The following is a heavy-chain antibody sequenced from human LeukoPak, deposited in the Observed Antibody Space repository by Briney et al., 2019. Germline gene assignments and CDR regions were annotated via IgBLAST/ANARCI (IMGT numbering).Heavy chain of an antibody. J-gene: IGHJ4*02. D-gene: IGHD1-14*01. V-gene: IGHV5-51*01. CDR2: VYPGDSDT. CDR3: ARGMTSFDY. Sequence: PGESLKISCKGSGYSFTSYWIGWVRQMPGKGLEWMGLVYPGDSDTRYSPSFQGQVTISADKSFSTAYLQWSSLKASDTAIYYCARGMTSFDYWAQGTLVTVSS. CDR1: GYSFTSYW.